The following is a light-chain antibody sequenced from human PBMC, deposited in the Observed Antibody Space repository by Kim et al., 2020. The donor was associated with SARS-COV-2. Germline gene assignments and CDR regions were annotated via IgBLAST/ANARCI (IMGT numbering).Light chain of an antibody. J-gene: IGKJ4*01. CDR1: GGIGGD. Sequence: GEGAAGGCRAAGGIGGDLAWYQQEPGQGPGLLIYGAWTRATGIPARFRGSGCGTGFALVMATVRSGDFAMYYCQQYKIWPPLTFGGGTKVDI. CDR3: QQYKIWPPLT. CDR2: GAW. V-gene: IGKV3-15*01.